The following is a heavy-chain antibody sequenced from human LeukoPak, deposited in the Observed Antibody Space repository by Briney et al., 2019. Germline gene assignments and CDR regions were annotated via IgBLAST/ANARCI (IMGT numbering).Heavy chain of an antibody. CDR2: INHSGST. J-gene: IGHJ4*02. V-gene: IGHV4-34*01. Sequence: PSETLSLTRAVYGGSFSVYYWSWIRQPPGKGLEWIGEINHSGSTNYNPSLKSRVTISVDTSKNQFSLKLSSVTAADTAVYYCARTSDFWSGYHDYWGQGTLVTVSS. D-gene: IGHD3-3*01. CDR3: ARTSDFWSGYHDY. CDR1: GGSFSVYY.